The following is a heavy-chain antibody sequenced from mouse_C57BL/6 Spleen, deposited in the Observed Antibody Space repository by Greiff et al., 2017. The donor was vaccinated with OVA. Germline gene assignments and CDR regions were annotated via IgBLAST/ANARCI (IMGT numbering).Heavy chain of an antibody. D-gene: IGHD1-1*01. CDR1: GYTFTGYW. Sequence: QVQLQQSGAELMKPGASVKLSCKATGYTFTGYWIEWVKQRPGHGLEWIGEILPGSGSTTYNEKFKGKATSTADTSSNTAYMQLSSLTTEDSAIYYCARGRPTVVAPFDYWGQGTTLTVSS. J-gene: IGHJ2*01. CDR2: ILPGSGST. V-gene: IGHV1-9*01. CDR3: ARGRPTVVAPFDY.